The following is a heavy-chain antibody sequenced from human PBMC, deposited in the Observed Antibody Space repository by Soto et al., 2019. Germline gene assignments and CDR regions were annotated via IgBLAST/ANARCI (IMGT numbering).Heavy chain of an antibody. J-gene: IGHJ4*02. V-gene: IGHV4-34*01. CDR3: ARGVRVRADY. Sequence: QVQLQQWGAGLLKPSETLSLTCAVYGGSSSGYYWSWIRQPPGKGLEWIGEINHSGSTNYNPSLKSRVTISVDTSKNQFSLKLSSVTAADTAVYYCARGVRVRADYWGQGTLVTVSS. CDR2: INHSGST. CDR1: GGSSSGYY.